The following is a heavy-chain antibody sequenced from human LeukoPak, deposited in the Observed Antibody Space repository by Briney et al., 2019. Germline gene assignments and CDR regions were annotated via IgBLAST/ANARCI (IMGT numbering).Heavy chain of an antibody. Sequence: PGGSLRLSCAASGFTFSNAWMSWVRQAPGKGLEWVGRIKSKTDGGTTDYAAPAKGRFTISRDDSKNTLYLQMNSLKSEDTAVYYCTTGEAYSSGHFDYWGQGTLVTVPS. V-gene: IGHV3-15*01. CDR1: GFTFSNAW. J-gene: IGHJ4*02. CDR3: TTGEAYSSGHFDY. D-gene: IGHD6-19*01. CDR2: IKSKTDGGTT.